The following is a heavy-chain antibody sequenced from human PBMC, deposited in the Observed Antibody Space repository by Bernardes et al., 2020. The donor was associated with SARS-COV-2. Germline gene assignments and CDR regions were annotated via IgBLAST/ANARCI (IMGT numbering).Heavy chain of an antibody. CDR1: GFSFSSFA. CDR2: ISYEERPE. Sequence: GGSLSLSCAASGFSFSSFAMHWVRQAPGPGLEWVAIISYEERPESNAESAKGRFTISRDNSTKTVFLQMTSLRPEATAVYYCAREGEDSTSSYFDAWGQGTLVTVSS. CDR3: AREGEDSTSSYFDA. D-gene: IGHD6-6*01. J-gene: IGHJ4*02. V-gene: IGHV3-30*19.